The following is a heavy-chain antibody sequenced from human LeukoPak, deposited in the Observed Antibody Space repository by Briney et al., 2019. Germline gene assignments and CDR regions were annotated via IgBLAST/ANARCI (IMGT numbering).Heavy chain of an antibody. CDR3: ARGDWDLDF. CDR2: INPHTGNS. D-gene: IGHD3/OR15-3a*01. V-gene: IGHV1-8*01. J-gene: IGHJ4*02. CDR1: GYTFTRYD. Sequence: ASVKVSCKASGYTFTRYDINWVRKATGQGLEWMGWINPHTGNSRFTQKFQGRLTMTRNTSISTAYMELSSLRSEDTAIYYCARGDWDLDFWGQGTLVTVSS.